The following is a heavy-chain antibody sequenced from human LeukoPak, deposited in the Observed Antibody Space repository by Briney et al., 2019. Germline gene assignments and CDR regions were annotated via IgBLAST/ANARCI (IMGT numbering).Heavy chain of an antibody. CDR3: ARGAHVRMYDSNHNCFDP. D-gene: IGHD3-22*01. CDR2: INSSGGST. J-gene: IGHJ5*02. V-gene: IGHV1-46*01. CDR1: GYTFTSYY. Sequence: ASVKVSCKASGYTFTSYYMHWVRQAPGQGLEWMGIINSSGGSTSYAQKFQGRVTMTRDMSTSTVYMELSSLRSEDTAVYYCARGAHVRMYDSNHNCFDPWGQGTLVTVSS.